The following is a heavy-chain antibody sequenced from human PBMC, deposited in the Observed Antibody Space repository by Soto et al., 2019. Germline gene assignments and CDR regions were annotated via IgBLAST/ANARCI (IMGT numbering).Heavy chain of an antibody. CDR2: ISTTGSSI. CDR3: ARKGVAFDY. D-gene: IGHD3-3*01. CDR1: GFTFSSYS. Sequence: QSGGSLRLSCAASGFTFSSYSMNWVRQAPGKGLEWISYISTTGSSIYYADSVKGRFTISRDNAKNSLFLQMNSLRDEDTAVYYCARKGVAFDYWGQGALVTVSS. V-gene: IGHV3-48*02. J-gene: IGHJ4*02.